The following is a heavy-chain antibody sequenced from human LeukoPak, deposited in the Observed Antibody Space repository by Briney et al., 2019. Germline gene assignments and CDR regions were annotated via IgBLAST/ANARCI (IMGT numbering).Heavy chain of an antibody. CDR3: ARDRYGEGGGDAFDI. CDR2: IIPIFGTA. D-gene: IGHD3-10*01. V-gene: IGHV1-69*13. Sequence: ASVKVSCKASGGTFSSYAISWVRQAPGQGREWMGGIIPIFGTANCAQKFQGRVTITADESTSTAYMELSSLRSEDTAVYYCARDRYGEGGGDAFDIWGQGTMVTVSS. CDR1: GGTFSSYA. J-gene: IGHJ3*02.